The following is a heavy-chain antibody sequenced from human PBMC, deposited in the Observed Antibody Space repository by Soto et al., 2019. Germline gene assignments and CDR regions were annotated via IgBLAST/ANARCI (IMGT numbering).Heavy chain of an antibody. CDR1: GFTFSDAW. CDR3: ASGTGKSDFDY. CDR2: IKSKTEAATR. J-gene: IGHJ4*02. D-gene: IGHD2-2*01. Sequence: GGSLRLSCAASGFTFSDAWMSWVRQAPGKGLEWVGRIKSKTEAATRDFAAPVRGRFAISRDDSKNTVFLQMNSLKIEDSGVYYCASGTGKSDFDYWGLGILVTVSS. V-gene: IGHV3-15*01.